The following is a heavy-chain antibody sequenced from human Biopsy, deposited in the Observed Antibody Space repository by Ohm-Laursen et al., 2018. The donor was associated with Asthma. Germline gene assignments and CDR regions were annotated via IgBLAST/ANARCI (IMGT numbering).Heavy chain of an antibody. Sequence: SLRLSCAASGFTFSSYGMHWVRQAPGKGLEWVAVISYDGSNKYYADTVKGRFTISRDNSKNTLYLQMNSLRAEDTAVYYCASQSSGPDFWSGYYYFDYWGQGTLVTVSS. CDR3: ASQSSGPDFWSGYYYFDY. V-gene: IGHV3-30*03. CDR1: GFTFSSYG. D-gene: IGHD3-3*01. CDR2: ISYDGSNK. J-gene: IGHJ4*02.